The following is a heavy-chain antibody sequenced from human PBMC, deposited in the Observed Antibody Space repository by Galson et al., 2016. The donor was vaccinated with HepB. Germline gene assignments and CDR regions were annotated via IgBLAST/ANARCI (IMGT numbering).Heavy chain of an antibody. J-gene: IGHJ4*02. V-gene: IGHV3-7*01. CDR2: INPDGSEK. Sequence: SLRLSCAASGLTVNSWWMTWVRQAPGKGLEWVANINPDGSEKNYVDSVKGRFAISRDNAKNSLFLQMNSLRAEDTAVYYSARARGPNYWGQGTLVTVSS. CDR1: GLTVNSWW. CDR3: ARARGPNY.